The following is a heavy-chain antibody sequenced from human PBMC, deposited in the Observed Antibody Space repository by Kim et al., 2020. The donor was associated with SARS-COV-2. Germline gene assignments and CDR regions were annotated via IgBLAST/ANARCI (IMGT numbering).Heavy chain of an antibody. CDR3: ARGQPRGRLDY. D-gene: IGHD3-10*01. V-gene: IGHV4-34*01. Sequence: TTYTPSLKSRVTISVDPSKNQFSLKLSSVTAADTAVYYCARGQPRGRLDYWGQGTLVTVSS. J-gene: IGHJ4*02. CDR2: T.